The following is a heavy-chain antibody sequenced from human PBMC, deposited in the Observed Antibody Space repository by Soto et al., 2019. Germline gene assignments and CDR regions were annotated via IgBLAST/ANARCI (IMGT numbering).Heavy chain of an antibody. CDR3: ARAVAVAADFDY. J-gene: IGHJ4*02. V-gene: IGHV1-3*05. D-gene: IGHD6-19*01. Sequence: QVQLVQSGAEEKKPAASVKVSCKASGYTFTGYAMHWVRQAPGQRLERMGWINACNGNTKYSQKFQGRGTITRDTSASTAYMELSSLRSEDTAVYYCARAVAVAADFDYWGQGTLVTVSS. CDR2: INACNGNT. CDR1: GYTFTGYA.